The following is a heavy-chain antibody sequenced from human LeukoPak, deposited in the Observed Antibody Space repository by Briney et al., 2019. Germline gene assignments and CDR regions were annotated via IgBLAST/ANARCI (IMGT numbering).Heavy chain of an antibody. Sequence: PSETLSLTCTVSGGSISSGSYYWGWIRPPPGKGLVWIASISYSGTTYYNPSLKSRVTISVDTSKNQFSLKLTSVTAADTAVYYCARISRPADRTVGPYYMNVWGKGATVTVSS. CDR2: ISYSGTT. V-gene: IGHV4-39*01. CDR1: GGSISSGSYY. CDR3: ARISRPADRTVGPYYMNV. D-gene: IGHD1-26*01. J-gene: IGHJ6*03.